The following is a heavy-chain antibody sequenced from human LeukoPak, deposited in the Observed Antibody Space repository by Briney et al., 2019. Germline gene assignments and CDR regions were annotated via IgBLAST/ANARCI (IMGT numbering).Heavy chain of an antibody. Sequence: GGSLRLSCAASGFTVSSNYMSWVRQAPGKGLLWVSRIKGDGSTTSYADSVRGRFTISRDNAKNTLYLQMNSLRAEDTAVYYCVRDVSYYRSGPHFDSWGQGALVTVSS. D-gene: IGHD3-10*01. CDR2: IKGDGSTT. V-gene: IGHV3-74*01. CDR1: GFTVSSNY. CDR3: VRDVSYYRSGPHFDS. J-gene: IGHJ4*02.